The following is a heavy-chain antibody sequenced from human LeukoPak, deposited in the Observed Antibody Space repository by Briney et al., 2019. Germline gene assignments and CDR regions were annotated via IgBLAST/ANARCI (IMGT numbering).Heavy chain of an antibody. CDR3: ASRGVLGDDAFDI. D-gene: IGHD3-3*02. CDR1: GGSVSSGSYY. V-gene: IGHV4-61*01. Sequence: PSETLSLTCTVSGGSVSSGSYYWSWIRQPPGKGLEWIGYIYYSGSTNYNPSLKSRVTISVDTSKNQFSLKLSSVTAADTAVYYCASRGVLGDDAFDIWGQGRMVTVSS. J-gene: IGHJ3*02. CDR2: IYYSGST.